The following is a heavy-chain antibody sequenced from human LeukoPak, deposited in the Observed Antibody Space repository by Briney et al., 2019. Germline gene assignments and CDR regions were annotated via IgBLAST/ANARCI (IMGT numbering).Heavy chain of an antibody. Sequence: SETLSLTCAVYGGSFSGYYWSWIRQPPGKGLEWIGEINHSGSTNYNPSLKSRVTISVDTSKNQFSLKLSSVTAADTAVYYCARGQEGYDFWSGYWYFDYWGQGTLVTVSS. CDR2: INHSGST. CDR1: GGSFSGYY. J-gene: IGHJ4*02. D-gene: IGHD3-3*01. V-gene: IGHV4-34*01. CDR3: ARGQEGYDFWSGYWYFDY.